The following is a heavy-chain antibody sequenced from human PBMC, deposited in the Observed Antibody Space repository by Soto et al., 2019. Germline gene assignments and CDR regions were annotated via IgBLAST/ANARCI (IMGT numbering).Heavy chain of an antibody. J-gene: IGHJ4*02. CDR3: ARLGCSGGSCYRTYEYYFDY. V-gene: IGHV4-4*07. CDR2: IYTSGST. CDR1: GGSISNYY. Sequence: SETLSLTCTVSGGSISNYYWSWIRQPAGKGLEWIGRIYTSGSTNYNPSLKSRVTMSVDTSKNQFSLKLSSVTAADTAVYYCARLGCSGGSCYRTYEYYFDYWGQGTLVTVSS. D-gene: IGHD2-15*01.